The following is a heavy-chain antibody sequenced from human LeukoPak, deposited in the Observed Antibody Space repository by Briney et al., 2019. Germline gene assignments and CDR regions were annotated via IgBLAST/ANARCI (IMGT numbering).Heavy chain of an antibody. D-gene: IGHD5-24*01. Sequence: ASVKVSCKASGYTFINYGITWVRQAPGQGLEWMGWISGYNGKTNYAQKFQGRVTMTTDTSTNTAYMDLRSLRSDDTAVYYCARTDGDGYNFLDYWGQGTLVTVSS. J-gene: IGHJ4*02. V-gene: IGHV1-18*04. CDR1: GYTFINYG. CDR3: ARTDGDGYNFLDY. CDR2: ISGYNGKT.